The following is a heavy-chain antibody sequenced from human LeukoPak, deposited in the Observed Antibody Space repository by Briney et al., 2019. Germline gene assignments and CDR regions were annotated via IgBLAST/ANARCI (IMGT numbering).Heavy chain of an antibody. J-gene: IGHJ4*02. V-gene: IGHV3-23*01. CDR3: AKDLDSSSWYHYFDY. CDR2: ISGSGSST. D-gene: IGHD6-13*01. Sequence: PGGSLRLSCAASRFTFSSYAMSWVRQAPGKGLEWVSAISGSGSSTYYADSVKGRFTISRDNSKNTLYLQMNSLRAEDTAVYYCAKDLDSSSWYHYFDYWGQGTLVTVSS. CDR1: RFTFSSYA.